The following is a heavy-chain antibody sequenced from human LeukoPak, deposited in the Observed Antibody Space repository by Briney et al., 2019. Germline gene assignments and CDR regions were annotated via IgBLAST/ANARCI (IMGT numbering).Heavy chain of an antibody. J-gene: IGHJ2*01. D-gene: IGHD3-10*01. CDR2: IYYSGST. CDR3: ARPNTSGWFGDFDL. Sequence: PSETLSLTCTVSGGSMRNSSYYWGWIRQPPGKGLEWIGNIYYSGSTYYNPSLKSRVTISIDTSKNQFSLKVSSVTAADTAVYYCARPNTSGWFGDFDLWGRGTLVTVSS. CDR1: GGSMRNSSYY. V-gene: IGHV4-39*01.